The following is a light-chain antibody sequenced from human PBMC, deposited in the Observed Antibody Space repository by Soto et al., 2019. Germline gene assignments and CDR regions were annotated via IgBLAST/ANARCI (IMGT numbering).Light chain of an antibody. V-gene: IGLV4-69*01. CDR2: LRSDGSH. Sequence: QLVLTQSPSASASLGASVKLTCTLSSGHSSYSIAWHQQQPEKGPRYLMSLRSDGSHSKGDGIPDRFSGSSSGAERYLTISSLQSEDEADYYCQTWGTGIQVFGGGTKLTVL. CDR1: SGHSSYS. J-gene: IGLJ2*01. CDR3: QTWGTGIQV.